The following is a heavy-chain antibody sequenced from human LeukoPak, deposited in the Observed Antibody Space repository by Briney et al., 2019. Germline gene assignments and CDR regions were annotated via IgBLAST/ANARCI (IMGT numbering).Heavy chain of an antibody. CDR2: IYYSGST. J-gene: IGHJ4*02. V-gene: IGHV4-30-4*08. CDR1: GGSISSGDYY. CDR3: ARVGGGSYYDSSGYYYFDY. Sequence: PSETLSLTCTVSGGSISSGDYYWSWIRQPPGKGLEWIGYIYYSGSTYYNPSLKSRVTISVDTSKNQFSLKLSSVTAADTAVYYCARVGGGSYYDSSGYYYFDYWGQGTLVTVSS. D-gene: IGHD3-22*01.